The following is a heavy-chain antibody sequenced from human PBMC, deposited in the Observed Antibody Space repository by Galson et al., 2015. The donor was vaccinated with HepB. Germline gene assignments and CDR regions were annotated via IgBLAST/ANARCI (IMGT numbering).Heavy chain of an antibody. CDR2: ISSSSSYI. D-gene: IGHD6-19*01. V-gene: IGHV3-21*01. Sequence: SLRLSCAASGFTFSNYAMSWVRQAPGKGLEWVSSISSSSSYIYYADSVKGRFTISRDNAKNSLYLQMNSLRAEDTAVFYCARVPSSGWFSGLRWFDPWGQGTLVTVSS. CDR3: ARVPSSGWFSGLRWFDP. CDR1: GFTFSNYA. J-gene: IGHJ5*02.